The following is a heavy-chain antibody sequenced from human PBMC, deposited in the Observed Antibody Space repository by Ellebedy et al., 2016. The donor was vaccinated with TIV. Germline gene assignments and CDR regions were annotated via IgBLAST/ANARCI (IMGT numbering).Heavy chain of an antibody. CDR1: GGSISSYY. CDR3: ARGILYYYYGMDV. CDR2: IYYSGST. Sequence: MPGGSLRLSCTVSGGSISSYYWSWIRQPPGKGLEWIGYIYYSGSTNYNPSLKSRVTISVDTSKNQFSLKLSSVTAADTAVYYCARGILYYYYGMDVWGQGTTVTVSS. V-gene: IGHV4-59*12. J-gene: IGHJ6*02.